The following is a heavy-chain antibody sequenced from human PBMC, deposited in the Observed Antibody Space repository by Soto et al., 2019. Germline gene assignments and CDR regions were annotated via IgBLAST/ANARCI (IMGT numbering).Heavy chain of an antibody. Sequence: SETLSLTGAVSGGCFSWYYSTWLRQHPGTGLEWIGEITHSGSTNYTPSLKSRVTISVDTSKNQSSLKLTSVTAADTAVYYCARDKITGLFDYWGQGTLVNVS. D-gene: IGHD2-8*02. CDR2: ITHSGST. V-gene: IGHV4-34*01. CDR3: ARDKITGLFDY. J-gene: IGHJ4*02. CDR1: GGCFSWYY.